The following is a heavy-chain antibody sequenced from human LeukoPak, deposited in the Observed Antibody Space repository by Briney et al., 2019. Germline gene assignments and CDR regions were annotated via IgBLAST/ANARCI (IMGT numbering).Heavy chain of an antibody. CDR2: IIPIFGTA. Sequence: ASVKVSCKASGYTFTNNFMHWVRQAPGQGLEWMGGIIPIFGTANYAQKFQGRVTITADKSTSTAYMELSSLRSEDTAVYYCARVDEDGFDYWGQGTLVTVSS. V-gene: IGHV1-69*06. J-gene: IGHJ4*02. CDR3: ARVDEDGFDY. CDR1: GYTFTNNF.